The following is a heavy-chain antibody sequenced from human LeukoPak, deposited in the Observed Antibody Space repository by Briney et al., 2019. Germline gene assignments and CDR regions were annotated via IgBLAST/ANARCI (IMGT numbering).Heavy chain of an antibody. Sequence: GNSLRLSCAASGFTFSSSGMHWVRQAPGKGLEWVAVIWYDGSNRYYADPVKGRFTVSRDNSKNTLYLQMNSLRAEDTAAYYCARAKGVSTGYRPTDYWGQGTLVTVSS. J-gene: IGHJ4*02. CDR3: ARAKGVSTGYRPTDY. CDR1: GFTFSSSG. D-gene: IGHD3-22*01. V-gene: IGHV3-33*01. CDR2: IWYDGSNR.